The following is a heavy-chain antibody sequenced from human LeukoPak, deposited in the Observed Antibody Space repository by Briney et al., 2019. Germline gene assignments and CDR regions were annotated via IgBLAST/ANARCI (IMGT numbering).Heavy chain of an antibody. CDR2: IIPIFGTA. J-gene: IGHJ5*02. D-gene: IGHD6-19*01. CDR1: GGTFSSYA. V-gene: IGHV1-69*13. CDR3: ARMLTVAGTPSNWFDP. Sequence: GASVKVSCKASGGTFSSYAISWVRQAPGQGLEWMGGIIPIFGTANYAQKFQGRVTITADESTSTAYMELSGLRSEDTAVYYCARMLTVAGTPSNWFDPWGQGTLVTVSS.